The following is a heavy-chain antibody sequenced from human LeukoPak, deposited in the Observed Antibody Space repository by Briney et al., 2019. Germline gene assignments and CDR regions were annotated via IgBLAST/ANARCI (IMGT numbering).Heavy chain of an antibody. CDR2: ISGSGGST. J-gene: IGHJ4*02. Sequence: GGSLRLSCAASGFTFSNAWMSRVRQAPGKGLEWVSAISGSGGSTYYADSVKGRFTISRDNSKNTLYLQMNSLRAEDTAVYYCANLDYGDYSSDYWGQGTLVTVSS. V-gene: IGHV3-23*01. CDR3: ANLDYGDYSSDY. CDR1: GFTFSNAW. D-gene: IGHD4-17*01.